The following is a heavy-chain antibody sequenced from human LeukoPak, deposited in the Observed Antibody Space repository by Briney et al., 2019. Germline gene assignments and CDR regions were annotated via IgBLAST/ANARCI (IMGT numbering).Heavy chain of an antibody. D-gene: IGHD3-3*01. CDR3: ATDDFWGGYPLDY. Sequence: GGSLRLSCAASGFTFSSYWMSWVRQAPGKGLEWVANIKQDGSEKYYVDSVKGRFTISRDNAKNSLYLQMNSLRAEDTAVYYCATDDFWGGYPLDYWGQGTLVTVSS. CDR1: GFTFSSYW. CDR2: IKQDGSEK. V-gene: IGHV3-7*01. J-gene: IGHJ4*02.